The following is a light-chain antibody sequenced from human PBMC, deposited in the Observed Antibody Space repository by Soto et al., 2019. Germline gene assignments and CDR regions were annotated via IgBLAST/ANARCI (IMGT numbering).Light chain of an antibody. Sequence: EIVMTQSPATLSVSPGERATLSCRASQSVNSNLAWYQHKPGQAPRLLIYGASTRATGIPARFSVSGSWTEFTLTIRSLQSEDFAVYYCQHYNNWPPITFGQGTKLEIK. CDR1: QSVNSN. J-gene: IGKJ2*01. V-gene: IGKV3-15*01. CDR2: GAS. CDR3: QHYNNWPPIT.